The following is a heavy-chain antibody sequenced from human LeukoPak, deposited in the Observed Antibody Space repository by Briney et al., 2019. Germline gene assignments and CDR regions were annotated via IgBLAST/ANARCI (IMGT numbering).Heavy chain of an antibody. CDR1: GFTFSSYA. D-gene: IGHD3-10*01. CDR3: ASVLLWFGELSHGWFDP. J-gene: IGHJ5*02. CDR2: ITGSGGST. Sequence: GGSLRLSCAASGFTFSSYAMSWVRQPPGKRLEWVSAITGSGGSTYYPDSVKGRSTISRDNSKTTLYLQMNSLRAEDTAVYYCASVLLWFGELSHGWFDPWGQGTLVTVSS. V-gene: IGHV3-23*01.